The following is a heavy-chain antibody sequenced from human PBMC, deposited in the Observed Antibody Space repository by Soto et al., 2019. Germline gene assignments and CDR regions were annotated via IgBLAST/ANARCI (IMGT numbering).Heavy chain of an antibody. CDR2: IYYSGST. CDR1: CGFISSYS. Sequence: SETLSLTCTVSCGFISSYSWSWIRQPPGKGLEWIGYIYYSGSTNYNPSLKSRVTISVDTSKNQFSLKLSSVTAADTAVYYCAREIAHGYYDILTGKDYYYYGMDVWGQGTTVT. CDR3: AREIAHGYYDILTGKDYYYYGMDV. D-gene: IGHD3-9*01. V-gene: IGHV4-59*01. J-gene: IGHJ6*02.